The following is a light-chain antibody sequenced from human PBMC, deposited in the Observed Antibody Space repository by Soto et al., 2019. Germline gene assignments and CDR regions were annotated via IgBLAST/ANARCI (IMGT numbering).Light chain of an antibody. CDR3: SSYTSSSTYV. CDR2: DVS. Sequence: QSALTQPASVSGSPGQSITISCTGTSSDVGGYNYVSWYQQHPGKAPKLMIYDVSNRPSGVSNRFSGSKSRNTASLTISGLQAQYVADYYCSSYTSSSTYVFGTGIKLTVL. J-gene: IGLJ1*01. V-gene: IGLV2-14*01. CDR1: SSDVGGYNY.